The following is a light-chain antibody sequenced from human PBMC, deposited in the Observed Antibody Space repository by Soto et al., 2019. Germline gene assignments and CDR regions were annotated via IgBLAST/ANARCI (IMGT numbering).Light chain of an antibody. V-gene: IGKV2D-29*01. Sequence: DIVMTQTPLSLSVTPGQPASISCKSSQSLLHSDGKTYLYWYLQKPGQPPQLLIYEVSNRFSGVPDRFSGSGSGTEFTLTISSLQSEDFAVYYCQHYHGWPITFGQGTRLEIK. CDR2: EVS. CDR1: QSLLHSDGKTY. CDR3: QHYHGWPIT. J-gene: IGKJ5*01.